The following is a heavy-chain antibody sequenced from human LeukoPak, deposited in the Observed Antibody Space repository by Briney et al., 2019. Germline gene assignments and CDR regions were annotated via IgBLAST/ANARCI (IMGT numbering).Heavy chain of an antibody. Sequence: SETLSLTCTVSGGSISSSSYYWGWIRQPPGKGLEWIGSIYYSGSTYYNPSLKSRVTISVDTSKNQFSLKLSSVTAADTAVYYCARDPRRYYDSSGYYNDAFDIWGQGTMVTVSS. J-gene: IGHJ3*02. CDR2: IYYSGST. CDR3: ARDPRRYYDSSGYYNDAFDI. CDR1: GGSISSSSYY. V-gene: IGHV4-39*07. D-gene: IGHD3-22*01.